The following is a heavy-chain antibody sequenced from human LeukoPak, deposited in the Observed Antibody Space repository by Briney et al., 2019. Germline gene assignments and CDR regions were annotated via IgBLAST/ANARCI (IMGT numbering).Heavy chain of an antibody. V-gene: IGHV4-59*01. Sequence: SETLSLTCTVSGGSLSSCYWSWIRQPPGKGLEWIGYIYYSGSTNYNPPLKSRVTISVDTSKNQFSLKLSSVTAADTAVYYWARGDYIDVWGKGTTVTVSS. J-gene: IGHJ6*03. CDR3: ARGDYIDV. CDR1: GGSLSSCY. CDR2: IYYSGST.